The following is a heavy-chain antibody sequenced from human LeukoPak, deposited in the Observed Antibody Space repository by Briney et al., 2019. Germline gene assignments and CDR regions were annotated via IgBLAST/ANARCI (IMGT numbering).Heavy chain of an antibody. CDR1: GYTFTSYY. V-gene: IGHV1-46*01. CDR2: INPSGGST. Sequence: ASVKVSCKASGYTFTSYYMHWVRQAPGQGLEWMGIINPSGGSTSYAQKFQGRVTMARDTSTSTVYMELSSLRSEDTAVYYCARVSYDFWSGYYYYYMDVWGKGTTVTVSS. D-gene: IGHD3-3*01. J-gene: IGHJ6*03. CDR3: ARVSYDFWSGYYYYYMDV.